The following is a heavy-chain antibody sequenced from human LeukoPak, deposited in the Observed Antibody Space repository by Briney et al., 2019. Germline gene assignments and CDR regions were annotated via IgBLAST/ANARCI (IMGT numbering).Heavy chain of an antibody. CDR1: RFTFSSYW. V-gene: IGHV3-7*01. CDR2: IKQDGSEK. D-gene: IGHD1-26*01. CDR3: ARVQWELRGVGSYFEY. Sequence: GGSLRLSCVVSRFTFSSYWMSWVRQAPGKGLEWVANIKQDGSEKYYVDSVKGRFTMSRDNAKNSLYLQMNSLRAEDTAVYYCARVQWELRGVGSYFEYWGQGALVTVSS. J-gene: IGHJ4*02.